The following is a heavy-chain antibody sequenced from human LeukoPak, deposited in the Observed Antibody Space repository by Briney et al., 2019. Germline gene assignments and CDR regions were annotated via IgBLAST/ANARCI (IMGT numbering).Heavy chain of an antibody. CDR2: IYSSGSA. V-gene: IGHV3-53*01. Sequence: PGGSLRLSCAASGFTVSSNHMSWVRQAPGKGLEWVSVIYSSGSAYSADSVKGRFTISKDNSKNTLYLQMNSLRAEDTAVYYCARVAEAGYFDYWGQGTLVTVSS. D-gene: IGHD6-19*01. J-gene: IGHJ4*02. CDR1: GFTVSSNH. CDR3: ARVAEAGYFDY.